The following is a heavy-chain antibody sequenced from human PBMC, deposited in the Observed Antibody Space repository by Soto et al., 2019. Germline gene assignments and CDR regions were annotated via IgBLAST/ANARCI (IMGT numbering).Heavy chain of an antibody. CDR1: DASISTTLW. CDR3: ARYSAASGTYYFDY. V-gene: IGHV4-4*02. Sequence: QVYLQQSGPGLVHPSGTLSLTCSFSDASISTTLWWSWGRRPPGRGLEWIGEIHPGRGVNYNPSLKRRGNLSVDQSNNQFSLRLASLTAADTAIYYCARYSAASGTYYFDYWGQGTLVTVSS. D-gene: IGHD6-13*01. CDR2: IHPGRGV. J-gene: IGHJ4*02.